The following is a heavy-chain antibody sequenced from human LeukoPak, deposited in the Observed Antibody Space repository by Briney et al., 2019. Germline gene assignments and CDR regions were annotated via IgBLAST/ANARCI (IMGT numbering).Heavy chain of an antibody. CDR2: ISYDGSNK. CDR1: GFTFTSYG. Sequence: GGSLRLSCAASGFTFTSYGMHWVRQAPGKGLEWVAVISYDGSNKYHADSVKGRFTISRDNSKNTLYLQMNSLRAEDTAVYYCARRGIAAAGHQYYYGMDVWGQGTTVTVSS. CDR3: ARRGIAAAGHQYYYGMDV. J-gene: IGHJ6*02. D-gene: IGHD6-13*01. V-gene: IGHV3-30*03.